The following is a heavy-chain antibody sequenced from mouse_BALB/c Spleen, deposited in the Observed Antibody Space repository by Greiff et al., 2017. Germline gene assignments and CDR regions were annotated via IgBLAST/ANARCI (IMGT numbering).Heavy chain of an antibody. Sequence: VKLQESGAELARPGASVKLSCKASGYTFTSYWMQWVKQRPGQGLEWIGAIYPGDGDTRYTQKFKGKATLTADKSSSTAYMQLSSLASEDSAVYYCARRGGNYGAMDYWGQGTSVTVSS. V-gene: IGHV1-87*01. CDR1: GYTFTSYW. CDR2: IYPGDGDT. J-gene: IGHJ4*01. D-gene: IGHD2-1*01. CDR3: ARRGGNYGAMDY.